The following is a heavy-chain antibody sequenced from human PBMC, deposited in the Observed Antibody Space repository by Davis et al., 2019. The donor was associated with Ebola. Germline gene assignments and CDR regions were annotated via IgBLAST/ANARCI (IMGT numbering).Heavy chain of an antibody. V-gene: IGHV3-33*05. CDR1: GFSFSTYG. D-gene: IGHD4-17*01. Sequence: SLNISCAASGFSFSTYGMHWLRQAPGKGLEWMTVISYDGSKTYYADSAKGRFTISRDNANNPLHLQINSLRAEDTAVYYCAREAYGDYSYFDLWGRGTLVTVSS. CDR2: ISYDGSKT. J-gene: IGHJ2*01. CDR3: AREAYGDYSYFDL.